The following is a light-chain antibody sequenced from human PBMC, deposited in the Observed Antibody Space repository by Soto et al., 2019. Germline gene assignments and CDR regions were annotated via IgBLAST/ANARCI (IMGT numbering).Light chain of an antibody. CDR1: QTISTW. Sequence: IQVAQSPPTPSASLRNRITITRRSSQTISTWMAWYQQKPGKAPKLLVYDASTLQSGVASRFSGSGSGTDFTLTISSLQPEDFATYYCQQSYSTRLTFGGGTKVDIK. J-gene: IGKJ4*01. CDR3: QQSYSTRLT. CDR2: DAS. V-gene: IGKV1-39*01.